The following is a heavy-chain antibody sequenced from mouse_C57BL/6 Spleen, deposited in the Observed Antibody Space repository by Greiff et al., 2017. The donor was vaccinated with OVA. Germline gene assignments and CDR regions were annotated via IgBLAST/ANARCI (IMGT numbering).Heavy chain of an antibody. J-gene: IGHJ2*01. V-gene: IGHV5-6*01. CDR3: ASSSTSDADY. D-gene: IGHD3-1*01. CDR2: ISSGGSYT. CDR1: GFTFSSYG. Sequence: EVKLMESGGDLVKPGGSLKLSCAASGFTFSSYGMSWVRQTPDKRLEWVATISSGGSYTYYPDSVKGRFTISRDNAKNTLYLQMSSLKSEDTAMYYCASSSTSDADYGGQGTALTVAS.